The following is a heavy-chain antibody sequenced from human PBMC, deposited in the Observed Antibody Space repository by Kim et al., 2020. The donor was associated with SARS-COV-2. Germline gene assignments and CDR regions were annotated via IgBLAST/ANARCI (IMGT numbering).Heavy chain of an antibody. Sequence: PSLTSRVTISVDTSKNQFSLKLSSVTAADTAVYYCARDIKVMGLPDAFDIWGQGTMVTVSS. D-gene: IGHD2-21*01. V-gene: IGHV4-31*02. CDR3: ARDIKVMGLPDAFDI. J-gene: IGHJ3*02.